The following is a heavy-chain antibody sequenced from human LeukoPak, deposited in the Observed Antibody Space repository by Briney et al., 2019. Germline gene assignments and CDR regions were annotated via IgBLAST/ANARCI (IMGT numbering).Heavy chain of an antibody. J-gene: IGHJ4*02. CDR3: ARDKGIAAAGAIDY. Sequence: GGSLRLSCAASGFTFSSYSMNWVRQAPGKGLEWVSSISSSSSYIYYADSVKGRFTISRDNAKNSLYLQMNSLRAEDTAVYYCARDKGIAAAGAIDYWGQGTLVTVSS. D-gene: IGHD6-13*01. CDR1: GFTFSSYS. V-gene: IGHV3-21*01. CDR2: ISSSSSYI.